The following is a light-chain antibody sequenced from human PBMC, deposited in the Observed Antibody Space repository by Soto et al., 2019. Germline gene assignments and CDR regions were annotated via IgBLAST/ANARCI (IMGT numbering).Light chain of an antibody. CDR1: QTILTY. V-gene: IGKV1-39*01. CDR3: QQSFSTTWT. J-gene: IGKJ1*01. Sequence: DIPMTQSPSSLSASVGDRVTITCRASQTILTYLHWYQQKPGKAPKLLIYAASSLQSGVPSRFSGGGSATDFTLTISSLQPEDFATYYCQQSFSTTWTFGHGTKVEIK. CDR2: AAS.